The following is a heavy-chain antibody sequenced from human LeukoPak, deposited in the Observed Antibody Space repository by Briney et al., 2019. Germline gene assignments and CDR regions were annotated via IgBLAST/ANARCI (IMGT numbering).Heavy chain of an antibody. V-gene: IGHV3-30*18. CDR1: GFTFSGYA. J-gene: IGHJ4*02. Sequence: GGSLRLSCAASGFTFSGYAIHWVRQAPGKGLEWVAVVSSDGRDKHHADSVKGRFTISRDNSKNTLYLQMNSLRGEDTAVYYCAKEYSGSCDYWGQGTLVTVSS. CDR2: VSSDGRDK. D-gene: IGHD2-15*01. CDR3: AKEYSGSCDY.